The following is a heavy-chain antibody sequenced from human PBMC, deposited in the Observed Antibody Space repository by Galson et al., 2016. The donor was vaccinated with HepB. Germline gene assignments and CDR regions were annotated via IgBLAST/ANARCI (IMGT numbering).Heavy chain of an antibody. CDR1: GFNVNSG. V-gene: IGHV1-18*01. J-gene: IGHJ4*02. CDR3: GRHLDYGRGGYLGY. CDR2: IGAKGIT. D-gene: IGHD3/OR15-3a*01. Sequence: SVKVSCKASGFNVNSGLTWVRQAPGQGLEWMGGIGAKGITNFAFTFQGRITMTTDTSTNTAYMELYSLTSDDTAVYYWGRHLDYGRGGYLGYWGQGTLVTVSS.